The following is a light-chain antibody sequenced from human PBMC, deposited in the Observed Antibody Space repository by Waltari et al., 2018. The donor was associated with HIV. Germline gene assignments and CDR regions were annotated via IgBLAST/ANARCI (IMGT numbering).Light chain of an antibody. CDR1: NSDVGAYNY. Sequence: QSALTQPPSASGSPGQSVTISCAGTNSDVGAYNYVSWYQQHPGKAPKLMIYDVNNRPSGVPDRFSGSKSGNTASLTVSGLQADDEADYYCSSFAGSNNLVFGGGSKLTVL. J-gene: IGLJ2*01. CDR2: DVN. V-gene: IGLV2-8*01. CDR3: SSFAGSNNLV.